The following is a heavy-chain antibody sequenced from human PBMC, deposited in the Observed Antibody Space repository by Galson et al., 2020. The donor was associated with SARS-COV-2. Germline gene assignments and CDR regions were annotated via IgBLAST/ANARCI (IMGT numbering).Heavy chain of an antibody. D-gene: IGHD3-22*01. Sequence: GESLKISCAASGFTFSSYGMHWVRQAPGQGLEWVAVISYDRSNKYYADSVKGRFTISRDNSKNTLYLQMNSLRAEDTAVYYCAREGDLVVITPSLDYWGQGTLVTVSS. J-gene: IGHJ4*02. CDR1: GFTFSSYG. CDR2: ISYDRSNK. V-gene: IGHV3-30*03. CDR3: AREGDLVVITPSLDY.